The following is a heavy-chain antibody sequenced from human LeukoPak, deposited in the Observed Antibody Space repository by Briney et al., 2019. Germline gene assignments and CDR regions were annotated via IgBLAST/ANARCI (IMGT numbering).Heavy chain of an antibody. CDR1: GGSFSGYY. CDR3: ARSGDFWSGYSPTDY. J-gene: IGHJ4*02. D-gene: IGHD3-3*01. Sequence: SETLSLTCAVYGGSFSGYYWGWIRQPPGKGLEWIGEINHSGGTNYNPSLKSRVTISVDTSKNQFSLKLSSVTAADTAVYYCARSGDFWSGYSPTDYWGQGTLVTVSS. CDR2: INHSGGT. V-gene: IGHV4-34*01.